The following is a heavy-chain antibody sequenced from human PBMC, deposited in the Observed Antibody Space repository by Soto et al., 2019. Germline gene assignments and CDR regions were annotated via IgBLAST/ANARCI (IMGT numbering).Heavy chain of an antibody. J-gene: IGHJ4*02. V-gene: IGHV1-46*01. Sequence: ASVKVSCKASGYTFTSYYMHWVRQAPGQGLEWMGIINPSGGSTSYAQKFQGRVTMTRDTSTSTVYMELSSLRSEDTAVYHCARAASGTVTPGLWGQGTLVTVSS. D-gene: IGHD4-17*01. CDR1: GYTFTSYY. CDR3: ARAASGTVTPGL. CDR2: INPSGGST.